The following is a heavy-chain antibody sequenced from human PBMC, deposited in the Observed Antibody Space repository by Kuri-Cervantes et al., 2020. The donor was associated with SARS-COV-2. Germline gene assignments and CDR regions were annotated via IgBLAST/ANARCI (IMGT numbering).Heavy chain of an antibody. D-gene: IGHD5-12*01. CDR1: GFTFRDYY. CDR2: ISSSSSYI. V-gene: IGHV3-21*01. J-gene: IGHJ4*02. CDR3: ARVGPGDIVATIQGWPFDY. Sequence: GESLKISCFASGFTFRDYYFDWVRQAPGKGLEWVSSISSSSSYIYYADSVKGRFTISRDNAKNSLYLQMNSLRAEDTAVYYCARVGPGDIVATIQGWPFDYWGQGTLVTVSS.